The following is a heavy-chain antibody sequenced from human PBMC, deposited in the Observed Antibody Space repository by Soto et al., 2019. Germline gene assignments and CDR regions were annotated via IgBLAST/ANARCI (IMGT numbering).Heavy chain of an antibody. CDR3: ARDGVRLWFGELSTYYGMDV. CDR2: IIPIFGTA. CDR1: GGTFSSYA. V-gene: IGHV1-69*13. Sequence: GASVKVSCKASGGTFSSYAISWVRQAPGQGLEWMGGIIPIFGTANYAQKFQGRVTITADESTSTAYMELSSLRSEDTAVYYCARDGVRLWFGELSTYYGMDVWGQGTTVTV. D-gene: IGHD3-10*01. J-gene: IGHJ6*02.